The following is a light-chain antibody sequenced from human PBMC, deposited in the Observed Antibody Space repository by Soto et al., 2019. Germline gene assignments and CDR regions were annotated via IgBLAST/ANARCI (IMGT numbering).Light chain of an antibody. CDR3: QQYGSSPIT. V-gene: IGKV3-20*01. CDR2: GVS. J-gene: IGKJ3*01. CDR1: QSVSSSS. Sequence: EIVLTQSPGTLSLSPGERATLSCRASQSVSSSSLAWYQQKPGQAPSLLIYGVSSRATGIPARFSGSGSGTDFTLTINRLEAEDFAVYFCQQYGSSPITFGPGTKVDIK.